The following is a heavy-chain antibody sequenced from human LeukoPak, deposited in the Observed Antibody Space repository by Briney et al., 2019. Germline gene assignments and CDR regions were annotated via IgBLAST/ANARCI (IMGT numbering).Heavy chain of an antibody. D-gene: IGHD3-10*01. CDR3: ATLVGYGSFFDY. CDR2: IYPGDSDT. Sequence: GASLKISCKGSGYSFTSYWIGWARHVPGKGLEYMGIIYPGDSDTRYSPSFQGQVTISADKSINTAYLQWSSLKASDTAMYYCATLVGYGSFFDYWGQGTLVTVSS. CDR1: GYSFTSYW. J-gene: IGHJ4*02. V-gene: IGHV5-51*01.